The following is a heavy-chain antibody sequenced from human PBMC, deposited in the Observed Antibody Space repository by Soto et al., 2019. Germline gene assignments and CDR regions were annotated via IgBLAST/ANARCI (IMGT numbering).Heavy chain of an antibody. CDR2: INIGSGNT. Sequence: ASVKVSCKASGYAFSSYAMHWVRQAPGQRLEWMGWINIGSGNTEYSQNFQGRITITADESTSTAYMELSRLRSDDTAIYYCVRVVAIPGYPDYGGQGTLVTVS. CDR1: GYAFSSYA. D-gene: IGHD5-12*01. V-gene: IGHV1-3*04. CDR3: VRVVAIPGYPDY. J-gene: IGHJ4*02.